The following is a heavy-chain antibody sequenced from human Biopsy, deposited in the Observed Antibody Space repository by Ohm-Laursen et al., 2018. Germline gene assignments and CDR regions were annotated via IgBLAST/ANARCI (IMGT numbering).Heavy chain of an antibody. Sequence: SETLSLTCPVSGGSISSYYWSWIRQPPGQGLEWIGYIYYTGSTNYNPSLKSRVTISVDTSMNHLSLSLTSVTAADTAVYYCARHAPSYSGSYWRYFDLWGRGTLVTVSS. V-gene: IGHV4-59*08. J-gene: IGHJ2*01. CDR1: GGSISSYY. CDR3: ARHAPSYSGSYWRYFDL. D-gene: IGHD1-26*01. CDR2: IYYTGST.